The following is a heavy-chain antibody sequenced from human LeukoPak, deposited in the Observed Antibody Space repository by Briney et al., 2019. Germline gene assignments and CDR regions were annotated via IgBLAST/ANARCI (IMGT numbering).Heavy chain of an antibody. CDR1: GGSLSTHH. J-gene: IGHJ4*02. CDR2: ISDSGST. D-gene: IGHD3-22*01. Sequence: PSETLSLTCVVSGGSLSTHHWSWIRQSPGRGLEWIGYISDSGSTNYNPSLKSRVTISVDTSKNQFSLTLSSVTAADTAVYYCARGYDSSAYYPFNYWGQGTLVTVSS. V-gene: IGHV4-59*11. CDR3: ARGYDSSAYYPFNY.